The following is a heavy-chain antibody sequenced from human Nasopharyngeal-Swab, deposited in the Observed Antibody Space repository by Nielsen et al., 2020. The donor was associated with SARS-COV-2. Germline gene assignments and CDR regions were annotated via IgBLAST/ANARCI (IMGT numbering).Heavy chain of an antibody. V-gene: IGHV4-39*01. CDR2: IYYSGST. D-gene: IGHD6-13*01. CDR3: ARQSAGMWFDP. CDR1: GGSISSSSYY. J-gene: IGHJ5*02. Sequence: SETLSLTCTVSGGSISSSSYYWGWIRQPPGKGLEWIGSIYYSGSTYYNPSLKSRVTISVDTSKNQFSLKLSSVTAADTAVYYCARQSAGMWFDPWSQGTLVTVSS.